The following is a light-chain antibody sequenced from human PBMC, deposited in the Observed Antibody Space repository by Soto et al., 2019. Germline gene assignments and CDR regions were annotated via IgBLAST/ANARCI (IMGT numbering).Light chain of an antibody. V-gene: IGLV2-14*01. CDR1: SSDVGGYNY. CDR3: SSYTSSSGWV. Sequence: QSVLTQPASVSGSPGQSITISCTGTSSDVGGYNYVSWYQQHPGKAPKLMIYDVSNRPSGVSNRFSGSKSGNTASLTISGLQAEDEADYYCSSYTSSSGWVFGGGTKVTVL. J-gene: IGLJ3*02. CDR2: DVS.